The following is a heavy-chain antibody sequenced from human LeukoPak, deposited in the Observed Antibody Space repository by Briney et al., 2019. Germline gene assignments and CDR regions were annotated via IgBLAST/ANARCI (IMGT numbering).Heavy chain of an antibody. CDR3: AKASPWFGELFCDY. Sequence: GRSLRLSCAASGFTFSNYAMHWVRQAPGKGLEWVALISYDGSNTYYADSVKGRFTISRDNSKNTLYLQMNSLRAEDTAVYYCAKASPWFGELFCDYWGQGTLVTVSS. CDR2: ISYDGSNT. CDR1: GFTFSNYA. V-gene: IGHV3-30*18. J-gene: IGHJ4*02. D-gene: IGHD3-10*01.